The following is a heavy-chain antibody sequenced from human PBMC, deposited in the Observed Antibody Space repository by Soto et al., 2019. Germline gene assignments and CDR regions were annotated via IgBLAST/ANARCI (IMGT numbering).Heavy chain of an antibody. CDR3: AREEPEGPYYYDSRLAFDI. J-gene: IGHJ3*02. D-gene: IGHD3-22*01. CDR1: GYTFTSYY. CDR2: INPSGGST. Sequence: ASVKVSCKASGYTFTSYYMHWVRQAPGQGLEWMGIINPSGGSTSYAQEFQGRVTMTRDTSTSTVYMELSSLRSEDTAVYYCAREEPEGPYYYDSRLAFDIWGQGTMVTVSS. V-gene: IGHV1-46*01.